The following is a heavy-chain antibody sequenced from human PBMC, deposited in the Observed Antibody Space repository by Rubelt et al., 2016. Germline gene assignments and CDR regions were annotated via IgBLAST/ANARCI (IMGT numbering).Heavy chain of an antibody. CDR1: GFSFGGHW. V-gene: IGHV3-7*01. Sequence: VQPGGSVRLSCAASGFSFGGHWMAWVRLASGKGLEWVANIKKDGSETNCVDSVKGRFTISRDNAKNSLYLQMNSLRDDDTAVYYCARPSGGYYRGPNDGMDVWGQGTTVTVSS. J-gene: IGHJ6*02. CDR3: ARPSGGYYRGPNDGMDV. D-gene: IGHD3-3*01. CDR2: IKKDGSET.